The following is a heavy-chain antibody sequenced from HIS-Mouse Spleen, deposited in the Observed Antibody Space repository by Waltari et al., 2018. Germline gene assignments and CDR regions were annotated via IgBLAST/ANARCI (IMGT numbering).Heavy chain of an antibody. V-gene: IGHV4-39*07. CDR1: GGPISISSYY. J-gene: IGHJ2*01. CDR3: AREIPYSSSWYDWYFDL. Sequence: QLQLQESGPGLVKPSETLSLTCTVSGGPISISSYYWGWIRQPPGKGLECIGSIYYSGSTYYNPSLKSRVTISVDTSKNQFSLKLSSVTAADTAVYYCAREIPYSSSWYDWYFDLWGRGTLVTVSS. D-gene: IGHD6-13*01. CDR2: IYYSGST.